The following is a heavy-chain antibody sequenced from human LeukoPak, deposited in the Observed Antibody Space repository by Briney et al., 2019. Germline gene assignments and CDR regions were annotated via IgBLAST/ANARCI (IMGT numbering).Heavy chain of an antibody. V-gene: IGHV1-2*02. D-gene: IGHD3/OR15-3a*01. CDR3: ARSMDWENHSPLNPFDY. CDR1: GYTFTGYY. J-gene: IGHJ4*02. CDR2: INPNSGGT. Sequence: ASVKVACKASGYTFTGYYIHWVRQAPGQGLEWMGWINPNSGGTNYAQKFQGRVTMTRDTSISTAYMELSRLRSDDTAVYYCARSMDWENHSPLNPFDYWGQGTLVTVSS.